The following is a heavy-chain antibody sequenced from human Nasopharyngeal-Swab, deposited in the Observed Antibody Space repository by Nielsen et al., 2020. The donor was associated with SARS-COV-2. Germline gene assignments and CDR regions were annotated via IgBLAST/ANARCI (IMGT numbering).Heavy chain of an antibody. V-gene: IGHV3-74*01. CDR1: GFTFSSYW. Sequence: GESLQISCAASGFTFSSYWMHWVRQAPGKGLVWVSRINSDGSSTSYADSVKGRFTISRDNAKNTLYLQMNSLRAEDTAVYYCARDPLNYGDYFDYWGQGTLVTVSS. J-gene: IGHJ4*02. D-gene: IGHD4-17*01. CDR3: ARDPLNYGDYFDY. CDR2: INSDGSST.